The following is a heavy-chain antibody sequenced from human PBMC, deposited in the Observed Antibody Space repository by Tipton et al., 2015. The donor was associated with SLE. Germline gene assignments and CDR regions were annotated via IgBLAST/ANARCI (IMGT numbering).Heavy chain of an antibody. J-gene: IGHJ3*02. CDR1: RYTFTNYW. CDR2: IYAGDSDT. Sequence: QLVQSGAEVKKPGESLKISCKASRYTFTNYWIGWVRQMPGKGLEWMGIIYAGDSDTRYSPSLQGQVTISADRSINTAYMQWSSLRASDTAIYYCARRASNHAFDIWGQGTMVTVSS. V-gene: IGHV5-51*03. CDR3: ARRASNHAFDI. D-gene: IGHD3-16*01.